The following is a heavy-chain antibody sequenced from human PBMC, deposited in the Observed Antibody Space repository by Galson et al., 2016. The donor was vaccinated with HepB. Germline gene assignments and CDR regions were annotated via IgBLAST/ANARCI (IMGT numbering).Heavy chain of an antibody. CDR3: ARIWGRAAAGIDY. CDR1: GFSLNSSGMC. Sequence: PALVKPTQTLTLTCTFSGFSLNSSGMCVNWIRQPPGKALEWLAIIDREDDKYYSTSLKTRLIISKDTSKNQVVLTMTNMDPVDTATYYCARIWGRAAAGIDYWGQGTLVTVSS. CDR2: IDREDDK. J-gene: IGHJ4*02. V-gene: IGHV2-70*01. D-gene: IGHD6-13*01.